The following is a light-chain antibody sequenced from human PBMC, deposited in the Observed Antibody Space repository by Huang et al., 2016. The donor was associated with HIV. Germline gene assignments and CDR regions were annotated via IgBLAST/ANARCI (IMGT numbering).Light chain of an antibody. CDR1: QGISNY. Sequence: DIEMTQSPSSLSASVGDSVTVTCRASQGISNYLAWFQQKPGKAPKSLIQSASSLQNGVPSRFIGSGSGTDFTLTISGLQPDDSATYYCHQYYSFPYTFGQGTKLEIK. J-gene: IGKJ2*01. CDR2: SAS. V-gene: IGKV1-16*01. CDR3: HQYYSFPYT.